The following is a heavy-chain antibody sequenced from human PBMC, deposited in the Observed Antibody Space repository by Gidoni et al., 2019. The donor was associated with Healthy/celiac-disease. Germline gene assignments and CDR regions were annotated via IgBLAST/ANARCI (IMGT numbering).Heavy chain of an antibody. CDR2: ISSSSSYI. CDR3: ARDSPRVTGWFDP. V-gene: IGHV3-21*01. Sequence: APGKGLAWVSSISSSSSYIYYADSVKGRFTISRDNAKNSLYLQMNSLRAEDTAVYYCARDSPRVTGWFDPWGQGTLVTVSS. J-gene: IGHJ5*02. D-gene: IGHD4-4*01.